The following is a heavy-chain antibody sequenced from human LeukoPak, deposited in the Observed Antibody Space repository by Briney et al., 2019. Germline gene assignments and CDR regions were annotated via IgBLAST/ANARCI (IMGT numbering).Heavy chain of an antibody. Sequence: GGSLRLSCAASGFTFSDYYMSWIRQAPGKGLEWVSYISSSGSTIYYADSVKGRFTISRDNAKNSLYLQMNSLRAEDTAVYYCAKVMVRGDYFDYWGQGTLVTVSS. J-gene: IGHJ4*02. CDR2: ISSSGSTI. D-gene: IGHD3-10*01. CDR1: GFTFSDYY. CDR3: AKVMVRGDYFDY. V-gene: IGHV3-11*01.